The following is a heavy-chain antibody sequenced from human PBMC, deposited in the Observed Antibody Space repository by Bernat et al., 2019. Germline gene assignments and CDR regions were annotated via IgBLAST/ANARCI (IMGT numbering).Heavy chain of an antibody. J-gene: IGHJ4*02. Sequence: QVQLQQSGPGLVKPSQTLSLTRAISGDSVSSNSAAWNWNRQSPSRGLEWLGRTYYRSKWYYDYAVSVKSRITINPDTSKNRFSLQLNFVTPEGTAVYYCATARHSSSWYLDYWGQGTLVTGSS. V-gene: IGHV6-1*01. CDR2: TYYRSKWYY. D-gene: IGHD6-13*01. CDR1: GDSVSSNSAA. CDR3: ATARHSSSWYLDY.